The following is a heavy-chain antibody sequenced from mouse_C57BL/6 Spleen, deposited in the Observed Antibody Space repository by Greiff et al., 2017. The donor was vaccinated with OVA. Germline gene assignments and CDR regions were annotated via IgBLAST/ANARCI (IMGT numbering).Heavy chain of an antibody. CDR1: GFTFSSYA. CDR3: ARAYGNSYYYAMDY. D-gene: IGHD2-1*01. Sequence: EVQGVESGGGLVKPGGSLKLSCAASGFTFSSYAMSWVRQTPEKRLEWVATISDGGSYTYYPDNVKGRFTISRDNAKNNLYLQMSHLKSEDTAMYYCARAYGNSYYYAMDYWGQGTSVTVSS. J-gene: IGHJ4*01. V-gene: IGHV5-4*01. CDR2: ISDGGSYT.